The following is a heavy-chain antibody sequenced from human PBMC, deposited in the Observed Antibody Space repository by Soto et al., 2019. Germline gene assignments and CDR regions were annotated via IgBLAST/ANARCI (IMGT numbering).Heavy chain of an antibody. CDR3: ARSLDYDILTGYYPPSYYYGMDV. D-gene: IGHD3-9*01. Sequence: ASVKVSCKASGGTFSSYAISWVRQAPGQGLEWMGGIIPIFGTANYAQKFQGRVTITADESTSTAYMELSSLRSEDTAVYYCARSLDYDILTGYYPPSYYYGMDVWGQGTTVTVSS. CDR1: GGTFSSYA. CDR2: IIPIFGTA. J-gene: IGHJ6*02. V-gene: IGHV1-69*13.